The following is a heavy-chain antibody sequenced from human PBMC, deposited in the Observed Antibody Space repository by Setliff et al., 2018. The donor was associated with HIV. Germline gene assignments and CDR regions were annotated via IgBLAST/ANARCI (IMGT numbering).Heavy chain of an antibody. CDR2: IYLGETT. Sequence: SETLSLTCTVSSGYMSGHFWTWIRQTPGEGLEWIGNIYLGETTNYNPSLKRRATISLYTSKRQFSLHLTSVTAADTAIYYCARDPSQYLDFLFDPQPFNVWGHGTMVTVSS. CDR1: SGYMSGHF. D-gene: IGHD3-9*01. V-gene: IGHV4-59*11. J-gene: IGHJ3*01. CDR3: ARDPSQYLDFLFDPQPFNV.